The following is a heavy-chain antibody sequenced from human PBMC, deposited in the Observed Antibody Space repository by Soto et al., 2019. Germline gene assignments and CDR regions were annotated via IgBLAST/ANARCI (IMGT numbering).Heavy chain of an antibody. V-gene: IGHV2-5*02. D-gene: IGHD3-10*01. Sequence: QITLKESGPTLVKPTQTLTLTCTFSGFSLRSRGVGVGWIRQPPGKALEWFAPIYWDDDKRYSPSRKSRLTITKDPSKNQVVLTMTNVDLGDSATYYCAHRLYINNTRGVVIRESWFYPWCQGTLVTVSS. CDR2: IYWDDDK. CDR3: AHRLYINNTRGVVIRESWFYP. CDR1: GFSLRSRGVG. J-gene: IGHJ5*02.